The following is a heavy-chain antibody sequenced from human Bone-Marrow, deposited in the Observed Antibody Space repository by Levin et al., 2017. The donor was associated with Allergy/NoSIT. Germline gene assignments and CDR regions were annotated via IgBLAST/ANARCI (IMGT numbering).Heavy chain of an antibody. J-gene: IGHJ4*02. D-gene: IGHD2-15*01. CDR3: ASPSVVVVGPTFRGY. CDR2: ISGSRGYR. Sequence: GESLKISCAASGFNFSSYSMNWVRQAPGKGLEWVSSISGSRGYRYYADSVKGRFTISRDNAKNSLYLQMNSLRVEDTAVYFCASPSVVVVGPTFRGYCGQGTRVTVSS. V-gene: IGHV3-21*06. CDR1: GFNFSSYS.